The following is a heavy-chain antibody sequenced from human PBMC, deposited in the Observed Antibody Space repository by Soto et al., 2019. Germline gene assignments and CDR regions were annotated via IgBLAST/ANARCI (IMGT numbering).Heavy chain of an antibody. Sequence: QVQLVESGGGVVQPGRSLRLSCAASGFTFSSYAMHWVRQAPGKGLEWVAVISYDGSNKYYADSVKGRFTISRDNSKNTLYLQMNSLRAEDTAVYYCARGSSWYPRVPLLYGMDVWGQGTTVTVSS. CDR2: ISYDGSNK. V-gene: IGHV3-30-3*01. D-gene: IGHD6-13*01. CDR3: ARGSSWYPRVPLLYGMDV. CDR1: GFTFSSYA. J-gene: IGHJ6*02.